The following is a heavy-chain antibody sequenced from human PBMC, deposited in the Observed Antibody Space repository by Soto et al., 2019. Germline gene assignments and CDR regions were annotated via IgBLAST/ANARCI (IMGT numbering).Heavy chain of an antibody. CDR3: ARRVFGALY. CDR2: IKQDGNEK. CDR1: GFNFNSNW. Sequence: EVQLVESGGGLVQPGGSLRLSCAASGFNFNSNWMSWVRRAPGKGLEWVANIKQDGNEKDYVDSVKGRFTISRDNSKNSLYLQMNSLRVEDTAVYYCARRVFGALYWGQGTLVTVSS. D-gene: IGHD3-10*02. V-gene: IGHV3-7*01. J-gene: IGHJ4*02.